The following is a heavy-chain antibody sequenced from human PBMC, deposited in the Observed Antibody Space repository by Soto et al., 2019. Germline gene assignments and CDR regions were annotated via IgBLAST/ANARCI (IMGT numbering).Heavy chain of an antibody. Sequence: QPGGSLRLSCAASGFTFSTYSMTWVRQAPGKGLEWVSHISTTSGTTYYTDSVKGRFTISRDNSKSTLYLHMNSLRVEDTAVYYCAKVAMVRGVPQWFDTWGQGTLVTVSS. CDR3: AKVAMVRGVPQWFDT. D-gene: IGHD3-10*01. J-gene: IGHJ5*02. CDR1: GFTFSTYS. CDR2: ISTTSGTT. V-gene: IGHV3-23*01.